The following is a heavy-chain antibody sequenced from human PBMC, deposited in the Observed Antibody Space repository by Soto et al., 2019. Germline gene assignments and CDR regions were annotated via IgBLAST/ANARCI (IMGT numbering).Heavy chain of an antibody. D-gene: IGHD1-7*01. CDR1: GGTFSSYA. V-gene: IGHV1-69*13. CDR3: AREGGTTKPYYYYYYGMDV. Sequence: SSLNVSCKAAGGTFSSYAISWVRKAPGQVLEWMGGIIPIFGTANYAQKFQGRVTITADESTSTAYMELSSLRSDDTAVYYCAREGGTTKPYYYYYYGMDVWGQGTTVTVSS. CDR2: IIPIFGTA. J-gene: IGHJ6*02.